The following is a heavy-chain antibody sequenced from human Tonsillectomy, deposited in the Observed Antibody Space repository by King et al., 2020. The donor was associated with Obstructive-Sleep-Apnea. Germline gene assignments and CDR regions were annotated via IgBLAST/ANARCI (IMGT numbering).Heavy chain of an antibody. CDR1: GFIFSTYA. CDR2: ISGSGGTT. CDR3: AKAAFTGDDILTGYSYYFDY. Sequence: VQLVESGGGLVQPGGCLRLSCAPSGFIFSTYAMSWVRQPPGKGLKWDSSISGSGGTTNYADSVKGRLTISRDNSKNTLYLQMNSLRAEDTARDYCAKAAFTGDDILTGYSYYFDYWGQGALVTVSS. J-gene: IGHJ4*02. V-gene: IGHV3-23*04. D-gene: IGHD3-9*01.